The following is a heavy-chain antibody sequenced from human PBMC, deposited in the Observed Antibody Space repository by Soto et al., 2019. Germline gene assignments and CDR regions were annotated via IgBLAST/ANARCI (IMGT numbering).Heavy chain of an antibody. D-gene: IGHD2-2*02. V-gene: IGHV1-69*02. CDR1: GGTFSSYT. J-gene: IGHJ4*02. CDR3: ATYRYTSPEDLFDY. Sequence: SVKVSCKASGGTFSSYTISWVRQAPGQGLEWMGRIIPILGIANYAQEFQGRVTISADKSMSTAYMELSSLRSEDTAVYYCATYRYTSPEDLFDYWGQGSLVTVFS. CDR2: IIPILGIA.